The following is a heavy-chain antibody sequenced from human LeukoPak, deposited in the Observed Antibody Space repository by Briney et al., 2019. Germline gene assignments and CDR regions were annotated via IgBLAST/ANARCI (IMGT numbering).Heavy chain of an antibody. V-gene: IGHV3-7*01. CDR1: GFTFSDYT. Sequence: GGPLRLSCAPPGFTFSDYTMSWVGQAPGKGLEWVPNIKQDESKKYYVGSVKGRFTISRDNAKNSLYLQMNSLRAEDTAVYYCARDDRNDDYVWGSYRYIGAFDIWGQGTMVTVSS. CDR2: IKQDESKK. D-gene: IGHD3-16*02. CDR3: ARDDRNDDYVWGSYRYIGAFDI. J-gene: IGHJ3*02.